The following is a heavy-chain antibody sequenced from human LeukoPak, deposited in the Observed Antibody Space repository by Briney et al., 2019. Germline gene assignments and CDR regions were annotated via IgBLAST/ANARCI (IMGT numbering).Heavy chain of an antibody. CDR3: ARSECFYPTPHYFDC. CDR1: GFTFSRYA. V-gene: IGHV3-30-3*01. Sequence: PGGSLRLSCAASGFTFSRYAMHWVRQAPGKGLEWVAVISYDGSNKYYADSVKGRFTISRDNSKNTLYLQMNSLRAEDTAVLYCARSECFYPTPHYFDCWGQGTLVTVSS. D-gene: IGHD2/OR15-2a*01. CDR2: ISYDGSNK. J-gene: IGHJ4*02.